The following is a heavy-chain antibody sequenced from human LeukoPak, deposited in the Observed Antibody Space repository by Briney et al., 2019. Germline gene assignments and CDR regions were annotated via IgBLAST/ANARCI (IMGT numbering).Heavy chain of an antibody. CDR3: ARDNPGRLNAFDI. CDR2: ISSSSSYI. J-gene: IGHJ3*02. CDR1: GFTFSSYS. D-gene: IGHD1-14*01. V-gene: IGHV3-21*01. Sequence: GGSLRLSCAASGFTFSSYSMNWVRQAPGKGLEWVSSISSSSSYIYYAASVKGRFTISRDNAKNSLYLQMNRLRAEDTAVYYCARDNPGRLNAFDIWGQGTMVTVSS.